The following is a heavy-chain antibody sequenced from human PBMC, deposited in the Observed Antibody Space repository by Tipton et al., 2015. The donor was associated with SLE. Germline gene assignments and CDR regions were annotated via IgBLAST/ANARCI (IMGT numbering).Heavy chain of an antibody. CDR3: ARWYSRSSYFFDF. CDR1: GGSITSHS. Sequence: TLSLTCTVSGGSITSHSWNWIRQPPGKGLEWIGYIFYGGHTDYNPSLESRVSISMNTSQNQFSLRLTSVTAAATAVYFCARWYSRSSYFFDFWGQGMLVTVSS. V-gene: IGHV4-59*11. D-gene: IGHD6-6*01. J-gene: IGHJ4*02. CDR2: IFYGGHT.